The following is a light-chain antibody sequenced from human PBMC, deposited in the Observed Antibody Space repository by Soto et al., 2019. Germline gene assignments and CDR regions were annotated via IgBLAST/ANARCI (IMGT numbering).Light chain of an antibody. CDR1: SSDIGDYNY. V-gene: IGLV2-14*01. CDR2: EVT. J-gene: IGLJ2*01. CDR3: SSYTSSSSADVL. Sequence: QSALTQPASVSGSPGQSITISCTGTSSDIGDYNYVSWYQQHPGKAPKLMIYEVTNRPSGVSNRFSGSKSDNTASLTISGLQPEDEADYFCSSYTSSSSADVLFGGGTKVTVL.